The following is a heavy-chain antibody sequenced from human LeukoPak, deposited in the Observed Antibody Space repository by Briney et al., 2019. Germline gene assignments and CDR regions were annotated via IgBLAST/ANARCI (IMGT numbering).Heavy chain of an antibody. CDR2: IYYSGST. CDR3: ARITLGISPSFDY. J-gene: IGHJ4*02. CDR1: GGSISSSSCY. V-gene: IGHV4-39*01. Sequence: PSETLSLTCTVSGGSISSSSCYWGWIRQPPGKGLEWIGSIYYSGSTYYNPSLKSRVTISVDTSKNQFSLKLSSVTAADTAVYYCARITLGISPSFDYWGQGTLVTVSS. D-gene: IGHD7-27*01.